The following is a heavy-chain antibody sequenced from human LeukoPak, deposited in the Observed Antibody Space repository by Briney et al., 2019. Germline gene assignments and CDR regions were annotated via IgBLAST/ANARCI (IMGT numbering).Heavy chain of an antibody. J-gene: IGHJ3*02. V-gene: IGHV1-18*01. D-gene: IGHD4-17*01. CDR1: GYTFTSFG. CDR2: ISAYNGNT. CDR3: ARDLGYGEDAFDI. Sequence: ASVMVSCRASGYTFTSFGISWVRQAPGQGLEWMGWISAYNGNTNYAQKLQGRVTMTTDTSTSTAYMELRSLRSDDTAVYYCARDLGYGEDAFDIWGQGTMVTVSS.